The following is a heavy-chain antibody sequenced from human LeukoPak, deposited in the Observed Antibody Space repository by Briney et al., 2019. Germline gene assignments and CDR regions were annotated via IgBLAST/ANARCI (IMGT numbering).Heavy chain of an antibody. CDR1: GFAVSSNY. CDR2: IYSGGST. J-gene: IGHJ4*02. Sequence: GGSLRLSCAASGFAVSSNYMSWVRQAPGKGLEWVSVIYSGGSTYYADSVKGRFTISRDNSKNTLYLQMNSLRAEDTAVYYCARDLEGPIDCWGQGTLVTVSS. CDR3: ARDLEGPIDC. V-gene: IGHV3-53*01.